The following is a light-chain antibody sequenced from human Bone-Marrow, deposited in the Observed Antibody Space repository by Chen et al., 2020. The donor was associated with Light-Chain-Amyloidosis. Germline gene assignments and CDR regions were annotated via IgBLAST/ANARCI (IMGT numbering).Light chain of an antibody. CDR2: AVS. V-gene: IGLV2-14*01. CDR1: SGDVVTYNY. J-gene: IGLJ1*01. CDR3: SSFTSSSSYV. Sequence: SALTHPASAPGPPALSITISRTATSGDVVTYNYVSWYQQHPGKVPKVTIYAVSNPPSGVSNRFSGSKSGNTGSLTLSGLQAEDEADYYCSSFTSSSSYVFGPGTKVTVL.